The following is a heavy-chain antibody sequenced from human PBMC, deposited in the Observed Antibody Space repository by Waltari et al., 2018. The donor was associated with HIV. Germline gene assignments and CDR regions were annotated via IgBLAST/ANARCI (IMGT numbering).Heavy chain of an antibody. CDR3: ATIPWGDNYFDP. D-gene: IGHD3-16*01. CDR2: IYHSGNI. Sequence: QLQLQESGSGLVKPSQTLSLTCAVSGGSISNGGYSWSWIRQSPGKGLEWIGYIYHSGNIYQNGRTHYNPSLRSRVTISIDISKNQFALSLTSVTAADTAMYYCATIPWGDNYFDPWGQGTLVSVSS. J-gene: IGHJ5*02. V-gene: IGHV4-30-2*06. CDR1: GGSISNGGYS.